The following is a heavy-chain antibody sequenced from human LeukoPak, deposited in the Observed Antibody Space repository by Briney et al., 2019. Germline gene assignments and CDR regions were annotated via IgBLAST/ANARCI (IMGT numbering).Heavy chain of an antibody. CDR1: GFTFSSYS. D-gene: IGHD5/OR15-5a*01. CDR2: ISSSSSYI. Sequence: PGGSLRLSCAASGFTFSSYSMNWVRPAPGKVLEWVSSISSSSSYIYYADSVMGRFTISRDNAKNSLYLQMNSLRAEDTALYYCARDPCPLSVSCIDHWGQGTLVIVSS. J-gene: IGHJ5*02. V-gene: IGHV3-21*04. CDR3: ARDPCPLSVSCIDH.